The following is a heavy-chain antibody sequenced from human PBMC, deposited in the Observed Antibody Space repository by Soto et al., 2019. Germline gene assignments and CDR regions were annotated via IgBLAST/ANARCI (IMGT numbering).Heavy chain of an antibody. V-gene: IGHV4-31*03. D-gene: IGHD2-15*01. J-gene: IGHJ4*02. CDR1: GGSIIDGQTY. CDR3: ARDAPGVAPY. Sequence: QVQLQESGPGLVKPSQTLSLTCTVSGGSIIDGQTYLNWIRQHPERGLEWMWDINYRATTNYSPALKSGTRIALDTSKTQYSLRLTSVPAADTAVYFWARDAPGVAPYWGQGTLVTVSS. CDR2: INYRATT.